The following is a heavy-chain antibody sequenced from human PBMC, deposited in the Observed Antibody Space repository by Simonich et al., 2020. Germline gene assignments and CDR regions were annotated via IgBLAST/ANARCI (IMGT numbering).Heavy chain of an antibody. CDR3: AREGIAARDAFDI. Sequence: EVQLVESGGGLVQPGGSLRLSCAASGFTFSSYWMSWVRQAPGKGLGWVANIKQDGSEKYCVDSVKGRFPISRDNAKNSLYLQMNSLRAEDTAVYYCAREGIAARDAFDIWGQGTMVTVSS. D-gene: IGHD6-6*01. CDR2: IKQDGSEK. CDR1: GFTFSSYW. V-gene: IGHV3-7*01. J-gene: IGHJ3*02.